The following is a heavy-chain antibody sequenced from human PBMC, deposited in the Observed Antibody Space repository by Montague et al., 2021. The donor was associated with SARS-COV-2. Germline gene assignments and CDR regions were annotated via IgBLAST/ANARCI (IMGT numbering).Heavy chain of an antibody. V-gene: IGHV4-34*01. CDR2: INHSGST. CDR1: GGSFSGYY. J-gene: IGHJ5*02. D-gene: IGHD3-3*01. Sequence: SETLSLTCAVYGGSFSGYYWSWIRQPPGKGLEWIGEINHSGSTNXNPSLKSRVTISVDTSKNQFSLKLSSVTAADTAVYYCARHHSRDTIFGVAKMNWFDPWGQGTLVTVSS. CDR3: ARHHSRDTIFGVAKMNWFDP.